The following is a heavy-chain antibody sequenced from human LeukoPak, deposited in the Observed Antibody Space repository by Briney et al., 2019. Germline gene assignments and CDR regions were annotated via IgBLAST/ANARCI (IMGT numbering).Heavy chain of an antibody. Sequence: PGGSLRLSCAASGFTFSSYSMNWVRQAPGKGLEWVSYISSSSSTIYYADSVKGRFTISRDNAKNSLYLQMNSLRAEDTAVYYCARDTYGSGSYYYYYGMDVWGQGTTVTVSS. CDR1: GFTFSSYS. CDR3: ARDTYGSGSYYYYYGMDV. CDR2: ISSSSSTI. V-gene: IGHV3-48*04. J-gene: IGHJ6*02. D-gene: IGHD3-10*01.